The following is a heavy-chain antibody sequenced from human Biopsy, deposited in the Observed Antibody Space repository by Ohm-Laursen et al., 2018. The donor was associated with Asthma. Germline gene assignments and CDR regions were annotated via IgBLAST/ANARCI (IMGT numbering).Heavy chain of an antibody. V-gene: IGHV1-18*01. D-gene: IGHD3-10*01. J-gene: IGHJ6*02. Sequence: ASVTASCKASGYTFNRAGITWVRQAPGQWLEWLGWLSVYNGNTKVAQKLQDRVTMITDTSTSTAYMELRSLRSDDTAVYFCARAVDYSHYYGIDVWGQGTTVTVS. CDR2: LSVYNGNT. CDR1: GYTFNRAG. CDR3: ARAVDYSHYYGIDV.